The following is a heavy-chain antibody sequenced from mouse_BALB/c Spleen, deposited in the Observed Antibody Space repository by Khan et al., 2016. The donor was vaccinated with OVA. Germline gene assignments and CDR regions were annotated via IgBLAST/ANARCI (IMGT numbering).Heavy chain of an antibody. CDR1: GYTFTTYW. Sequence: QIQLEQSGAELAKPGASVKMSCKASGYTFTTYWMHWIKQRPGQGLEWIGYINPNTGYNECEQKFKDKATLTADKSSSTAYMQLSSLTSEDSAVYYCATSGHYRGNYYFGLDYWGQGTSVTVSS. J-gene: IGHJ4*01. CDR3: ATSGHYRGNYYFGLDY. V-gene: IGHV1-7*01. D-gene: IGHD1-1*02. CDR2: INPNTGYN.